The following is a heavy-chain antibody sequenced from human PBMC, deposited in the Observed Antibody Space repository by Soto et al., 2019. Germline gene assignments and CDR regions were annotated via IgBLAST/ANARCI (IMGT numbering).Heavy chain of an antibody. CDR1: GFTFSSYA. V-gene: IGHV3-23*01. D-gene: IGHD3-22*01. Sequence: GGSLRLSCAASGFTFSSYAMSWVRQAPGKGLEWVSAISGSGGSTYYADSVKGRFTISRDNSKNTLYLQMNSLRAEDTAVYYCAKDQYYYDSSGYYCASFDPWGQGTLVTVSS. CDR3: AKDQYYYDSSGYYCASFDP. CDR2: ISGSGGST. J-gene: IGHJ5*02.